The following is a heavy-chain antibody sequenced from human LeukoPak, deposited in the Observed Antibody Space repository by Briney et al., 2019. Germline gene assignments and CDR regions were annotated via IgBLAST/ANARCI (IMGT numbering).Heavy chain of an antibody. D-gene: IGHD1-26*01. CDR2: IYYSGST. J-gene: IGHJ6*03. Sequence: SETLSLTCTVSGGSISSSSYYWGWIRQPPGEGLEWIGSIYYSGSTYYNPSLKSRVTISVDTSKNQFSLKLSSVTAADTAVYYCARVAYWEGGYYYYYMDVWGKGTTVTVSS. CDR1: GGSISSSSYY. CDR3: ARVAYWEGGYYYYYMDV. V-gene: IGHV4-39*07.